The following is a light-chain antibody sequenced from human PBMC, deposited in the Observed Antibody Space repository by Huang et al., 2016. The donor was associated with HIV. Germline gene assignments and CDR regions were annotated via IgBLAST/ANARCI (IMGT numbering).Light chain of an antibody. CDR3: QQYHSYLSWT. Sequence: DIVMTQSPATLSVSPGERVTLSCRASQTIDNKLAWYQPKPGQAPRLLIYAASTRVTAIPARFSASGSGTEFTLIISSLQSEDFAVYYCQQYHSYLSWTFGQGTKVEIK. V-gene: IGKV3-15*01. CDR1: QTIDNK. J-gene: IGKJ1*01. CDR2: AAS.